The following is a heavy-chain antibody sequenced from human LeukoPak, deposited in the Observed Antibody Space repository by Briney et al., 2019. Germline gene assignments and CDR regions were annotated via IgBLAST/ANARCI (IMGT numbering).Heavy chain of an antibody. CDR3: TRGYDSSGYYGRRIYYYGMDV. Sequence: GSLRLSCTASGFTFGDYVMGWVRQAPGKALEWVGFIRSKAYGGTTEYAASVKGRFTISRDDSKSIAYLQMNSLKTEDTALYYCTRGYDSSGYYGRRIYYYGMDVWGQGTTVTVSS. CDR2: IRSKAYGGTT. J-gene: IGHJ6*02. D-gene: IGHD3-22*01. CDR1: GFTFGDYV. V-gene: IGHV3-49*04.